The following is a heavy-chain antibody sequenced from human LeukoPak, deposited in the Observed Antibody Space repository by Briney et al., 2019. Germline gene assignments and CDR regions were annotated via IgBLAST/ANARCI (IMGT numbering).Heavy chain of an antibody. Sequence: PSETLSLTCTVSGGSISSSSYYWGWIRQPPGKGLEWIGSIYYSGSTYYNPSLKSRVTISVDTSKNQFSLKLSSVTAADTAVYYCARSYCTNGVCYFYYFDYWGQGTLVTVSS. V-gene: IGHV4-39*01. CDR1: GGSISSSSYY. J-gene: IGHJ4*02. CDR3: ARSYCTNGVCYFYYFDY. D-gene: IGHD2-8*01. CDR2: IYYSGST.